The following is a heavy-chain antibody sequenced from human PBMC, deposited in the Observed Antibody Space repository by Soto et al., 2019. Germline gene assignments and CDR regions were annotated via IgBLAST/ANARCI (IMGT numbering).Heavy chain of an antibody. CDR3: TSAVWFPYLSFY. V-gene: IGHV3-48*03. CDR2: ISSSESTA. J-gene: IGHJ4*02. CDR1: GFTFSRFE. D-gene: IGHD3-16*01. Sequence: VGSLRLSCAASGFTFSRFELHWVRQARGKGLEWISYISSSESTAYYASSVEGRFTISRDNANNSVYLQMDSLRAEDTALYYFTSAVWFPYLSFYWGQGALVTVSS.